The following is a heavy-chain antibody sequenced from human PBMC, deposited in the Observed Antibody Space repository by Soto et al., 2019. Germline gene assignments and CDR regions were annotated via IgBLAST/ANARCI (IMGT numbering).Heavy chain of an antibody. CDR2: ILVDGRT. CDR1: GFICSSYD. D-gene: IGHD2-8*02. J-gene: IGHJ3*02. CDR3: AKATATGGGAFDI. Sequence: VGSLRLSCAASGFICSSYDMSWVRQAPGKGLEWVSTILVDGRTFYVDSVKGRFTISRDSSQNTVYLQMNSLTVGDTALYYCAKATATGGGAFDICGQGTMVTVSS. V-gene: IGHV3-23*01.